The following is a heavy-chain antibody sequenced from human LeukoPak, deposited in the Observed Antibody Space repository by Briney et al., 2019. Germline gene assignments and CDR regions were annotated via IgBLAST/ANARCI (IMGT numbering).Heavy chain of an antibody. Sequence: SETLSLTCTVSGGSISSGGYYWSWIRQHPGKGLEWIGYIYYSGSTYYNPSLKSQVTISVDTSKNQFSLKLSSVTAADTAVYYCARGFVEMATISLDYWGQGTLVTVSS. CDR3: ARGFVEMATISLDY. V-gene: IGHV4-31*01. CDR1: GGSISSGGYY. D-gene: IGHD5-24*01. CDR2: IYYSGST. J-gene: IGHJ4*02.